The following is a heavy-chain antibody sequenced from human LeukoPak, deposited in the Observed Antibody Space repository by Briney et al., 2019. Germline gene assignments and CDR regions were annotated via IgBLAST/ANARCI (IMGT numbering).Heavy chain of an antibody. CDR1: GGSIRSSYYY. CDR3: ARVQLWLGDAFDI. Sequence: SETLSLTCTVSGGSIRSSYYYWGWIRQPPGKGLEWIGSIYDSGSTYYNPSLKSRVTISVDTSKNQFSLKLSSVTAADTAVYYCARVQLWLGDAFDIWGQGTMVTVSS. J-gene: IGHJ3*02. CDR2: IYDSGST. V-gene: IGHV4-39*01. D-gene: IGHD5-18*01.